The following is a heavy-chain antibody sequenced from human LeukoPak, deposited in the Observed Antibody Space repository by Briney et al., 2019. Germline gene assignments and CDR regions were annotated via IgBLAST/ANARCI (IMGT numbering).Heavy chain of an antibody. V-gene: IGHV1-18*01. D-gene: IGHD3-3*01. Sequence: ASVEVSCKASGYTFTSYGISWVRQAPGQGLEWMGRISAYNGNTNYAQKLQGRATMTTDTSTSTAYMELRRLRSDDTAVYYGAREGPNAYYDFWSGYYHYYYMDVWGKGSTVTVSS. CDR3: AREGPNAYYDFWSGYYHYYYMDV. CDR2: ISAYNGNT. CDR1: GYTFTSYG. J-gene: IGHJ6*03.